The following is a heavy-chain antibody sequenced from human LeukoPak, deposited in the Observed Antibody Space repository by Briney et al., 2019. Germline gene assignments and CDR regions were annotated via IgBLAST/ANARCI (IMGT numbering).Heavy chain of an antibody. CDR3: ARGGYYYGSGSYLYYSDY. Sequence: SETLSLTCAVYDGSFSGYYWSWIRQPPGKGLEWIGEINHSGSTNYNPSLKSRVTISVDTSKNQFSLKLSSVTAADTAVYYCARGGYYYGSGSYLYYSDYWGQGTLVTVSS. V-gene: IGHV4-34*01. CDR2: INHSGST. CDR1: DGSFSGYY. J-gene: IGHJ4*02. D-gene: IGHD3-10*01.